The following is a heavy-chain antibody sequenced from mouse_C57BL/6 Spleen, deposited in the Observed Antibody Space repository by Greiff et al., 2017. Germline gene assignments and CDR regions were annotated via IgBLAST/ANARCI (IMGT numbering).Heavy chain of an antibody. CDR2: INPNNGGT. D-gene: IGHD2-10*02. J-gene: IGHJ4*01. Sequence: VQLQQSGPELVKPGASVKIPCKASGYTFTDYNMDWVKQSQGKSLEWIGDINPNNGGTIYNQKFKGKATLTVDKSSSTAYMELRSLASKDTAIYYCARAYGNYVRSYYAMDYWGQGTSVTVSS. V-gene: IGHV1-18*01. CDR3: ARAYGNYVRSYYAMDY. CDR1: GYTFTDYN.